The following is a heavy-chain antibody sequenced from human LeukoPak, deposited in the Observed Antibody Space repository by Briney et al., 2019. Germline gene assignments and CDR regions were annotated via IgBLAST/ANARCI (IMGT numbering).Heavy chain of an antibody. J-gene: IGHJ4*02. D-gene: IGHD3-3*01. CDR1: GFTFSNYN. CDR2: ISSSGASI. CDR3: ARDWSGPSF. V-gene: IGHV3-21*01. Sequence: KPGGSLRLSCAASGFTFSNYNMNWVRQAPGKGLEWVSSISSSGASIYYTDSVKGRFTISRDNAKSSLYLQMDSLRAEDTAVYYCARDWSGPSFWGQGTLVTVSS.